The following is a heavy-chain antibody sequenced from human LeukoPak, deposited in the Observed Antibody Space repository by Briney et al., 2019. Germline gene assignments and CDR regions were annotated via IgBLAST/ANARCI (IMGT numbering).Heavy chain of an antibody. CDR3: ARDFGATIRYYYYMDV. Sequence: PSETLSLTCTVSGGSISSYYWSWIRQPPGKGLEWIRRIYTSGSTNYNPSLKSRVTMSVDTSKNQFSLKLSSVTAADTAVYYCARDFGATIRYYYYMDVWGKGTTVTVSS. CDR1: GGSISSYY. CDR2: IYTSGST. V-gene: IGHV4-4*07. D-gene: IGHD5-12*01. J-gene: IGHJ6*03.